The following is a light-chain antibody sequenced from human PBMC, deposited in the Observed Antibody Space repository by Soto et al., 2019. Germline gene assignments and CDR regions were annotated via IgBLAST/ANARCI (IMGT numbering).Light chain of an antibody. CDR2: DVS. V-gene: IGLV2-8*01. CDR1: ISDVGGYNY. J-gene: IGLJ2*01. Sequence: QSALTQPPSASGAPGHSATSSCTGTISDVGGYNYVSWYQHHPGKAPKIMIYDVSRRPSGVPDRFSGSKSGNTASLTVSGLQAEYEADYYCSSYAGSNTVVFGGGTKLPVL. CDR3: SSYAGSNTVV.